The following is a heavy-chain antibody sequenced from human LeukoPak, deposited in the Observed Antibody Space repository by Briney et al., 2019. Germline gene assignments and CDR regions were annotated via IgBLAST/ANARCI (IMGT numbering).Heavy chain of an antibody. V-gene: IGHV3-15*01. Sequence: GGSLRLSCAASGFTFSDYYMSWIRQAPGKGLEWVGRIKSKTDGGTTDYTAPVKGRFTISRDDSKNTVYLQMNSLKIEDTAVYYCTTRSSPWGQGTLVTVSS. CDR3: TTRSSP. CDR2: IKSKTDGGTT. CDR1: GFTFSDYY. J-gene: IGHJ4*02.